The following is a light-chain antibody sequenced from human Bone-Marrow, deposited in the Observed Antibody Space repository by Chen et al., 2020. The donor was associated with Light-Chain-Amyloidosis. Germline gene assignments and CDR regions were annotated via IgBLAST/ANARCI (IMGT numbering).Light chain of an antibody. V-gene: IGLV3-21*02. CDR2: DDS. CDR3: QVWDTTSDLPV. Sequence: SYVLTQAPSVSVAPGQTARIPCGGNSIGSKNVNWYHQKPGQAPVLVVYDDSDRPSGIPERFSGSNSGNTATLTISRVEAGDEADYYCQVWDTTSDLPVFGGGTKLPVL. CDR1: SIGSKN. J-gene: IGLJ3*02.